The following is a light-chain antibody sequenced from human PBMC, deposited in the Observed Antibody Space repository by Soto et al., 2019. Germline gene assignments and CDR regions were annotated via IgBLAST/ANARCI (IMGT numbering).Light chain of an antibody. Sequence: EIVLTQSPGTLSLSPGERATLSCRASQSVSSSYLAWYQQKPGQAPRLLIYGASSRATGIPDRFSGSGSGTDFTLTRIRLEPKDVAVYYCQQYGSSPAVTFGGGTKVEIK. CDR3: QQYGSSPAVT. V-gene: IGKV3-20*01. J-gene: IGKJ4*01. CDR1: QSVSSSY. CDR2: GAS.